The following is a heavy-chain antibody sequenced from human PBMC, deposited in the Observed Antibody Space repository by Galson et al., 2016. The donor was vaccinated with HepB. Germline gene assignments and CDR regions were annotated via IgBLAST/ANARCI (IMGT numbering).Heavy chain of an antibody. J-gene: IGHJ3*02. CDR3: TRNAGWAFDI. Sequence: SLRLSCAASGFTFSNYAMNWVRQAPGKGLEWVSSISSTSISIYYADSVKGRFTISRDNAKIPLFLQMDSLRAEDTAVYYCTRNAGWAFDIWGQGTKVTVSS. CDR2: ISSTSISI. D-gene: IGHD2-15*01. V-gene: IGHV3-21*04. CDR1: GFTFSNYA.